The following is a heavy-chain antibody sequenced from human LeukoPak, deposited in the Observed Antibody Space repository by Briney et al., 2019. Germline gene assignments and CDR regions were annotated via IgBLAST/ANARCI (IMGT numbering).Heavy chain of an antibody. J-gene: IGHJ6*02. CDR3: ARDRYYYYYYGMDV. V-gene: IGHV1-69*04. D-gene: IGHD1-26*01. CDR2: IIPILGIA. CDR1: GGTFSSYA. Sequence: SVEVSCKASGGTFSSYAISWVRQAPGQGLEWMGRIIPILGIANYAQKFQGRVTITADKSTSTAYMELSSLRSEDTAVYYCARDRYYYYYYGMDVWGQGTTVTVSS.